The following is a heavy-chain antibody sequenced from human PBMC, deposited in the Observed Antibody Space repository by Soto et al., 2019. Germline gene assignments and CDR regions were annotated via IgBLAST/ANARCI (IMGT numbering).Heavy chain of an antibody. Sequence: SQTLSLTCAISGDSVSSNSAAWNWIRQSPSRGLEWLGRTYYRSKWYNDYAVSVKSRITINPDTSKNQFSLQLNSVTPEDTAVYYCARDRDYYDSSGYLYWYYGMDVWGQGTTVTV. V-gene: IGHV6-1*01. D-gene: IGHD3-22*01. CDR3: ARDRDYYDSSGYLYWYYGMDV. J-gene: IGHJ6*02. CDR2: TYYRSKWYN. CDR1: GDSVSSNSAA.